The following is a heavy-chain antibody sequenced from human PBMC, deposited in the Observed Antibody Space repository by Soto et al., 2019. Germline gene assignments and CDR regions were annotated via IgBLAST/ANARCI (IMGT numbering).Heavy chain of an antibody. Sequence: SETLSLTCVVYDESFIGYDWSWIRQSPGKGLEWIGEINHSGSTNYNPSLKSRVTISVDTSKNQFSLKLSSVTAADTAVYYCATSNWFDPWGQGTLVTVS. V-gene: IGHV4-34*01. CDR1: DESFIGYD. J-gene: IGHJ5*02. CDR2: INHSGST. CDR3: ATSNWFDP.